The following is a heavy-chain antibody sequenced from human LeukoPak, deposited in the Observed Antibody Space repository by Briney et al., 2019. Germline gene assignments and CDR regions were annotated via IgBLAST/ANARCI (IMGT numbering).Heavy chain of an antibody. D-gene: IGHD2-2*01. J-gene: IGHJ6*02. CDR1: GGTFSSYA. V-gene: IGHV1-69*04. CDR2: IIPIFGIA. Sequence: ASVKVSCKASGGTFSSYAISWVRQAPGQGLEWMGRIIPIFGIANYAQKFQGRVTITADKSTSTAYMELSSLRSEDTAVYYCARAYCSSTSCYPSYYYYGMDVWGQGTTVTVSS. CDR3: ARAYCSSTSCYPSYYYYGMDV.